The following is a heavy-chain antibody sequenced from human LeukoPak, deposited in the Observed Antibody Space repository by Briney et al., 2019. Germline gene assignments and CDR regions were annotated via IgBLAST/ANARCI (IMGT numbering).Heavy chain of an antibody. CDR2: ISFDGSIE. CDR3: AKDLQHLVRTLSFDY. D-gene: IGHD6-13*01. CDR1: GFTFSNYG. V-gene: IGHV3-30*18. Sequence: GRSLRLSCAASGFTFSNYGMQWVRQSPGKGLEGGVVISFDGSIEYYAVSVKGRFNIYRDDSRNTLYLQMNSLRPEDTALYYCAKDLQHLVRTLSFDYWGQGTLVTVSS. J-gene: IGHJ4*02.